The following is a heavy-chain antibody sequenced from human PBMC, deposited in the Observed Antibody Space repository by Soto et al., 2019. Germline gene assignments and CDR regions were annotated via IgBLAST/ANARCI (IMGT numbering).Heavy chain of an antibody. CDR3: ARGRLVPVDSVEVVH. V-gene: IGHV4-4*02. J-gene: IGHJ4*02. D-gene: IGHD3-10*01. Sequence: QVQLQESGPGLVKPSGTLSLTCAVSGGSISSSYWWSWVRQPPGKGLEWIGEISHSGNTNYNPSLTSRVTISVDKSKNRVSLNVNSVTAADTAVYFCARGRLVPVDSVEVVHWGQGTRVIVSS. CDR2: ISHSGNT. CDR1: GGSISSSYW.